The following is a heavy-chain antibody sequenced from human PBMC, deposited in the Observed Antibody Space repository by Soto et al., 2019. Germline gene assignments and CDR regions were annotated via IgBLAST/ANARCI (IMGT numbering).Heavy chain of an antibody. CDR2: IYYSGST. Sequence: SETLSLTCTVSGGSISNYYWSWIRQPPGRGLEWIGCIYYSGSTNYNPSLKSRVTISVDTSKNLFSLRLISVTAADTAVYYCARVAFVAVARTYFYGMDVWGQGTTVT. D-gene: IGHD6-19*01. CDR3: ARVAFVAVARTYFYGMDV. J-gene: IGHJ6*02. CDR1: GGSISNYY. V-gene: IGHV4-59*01.